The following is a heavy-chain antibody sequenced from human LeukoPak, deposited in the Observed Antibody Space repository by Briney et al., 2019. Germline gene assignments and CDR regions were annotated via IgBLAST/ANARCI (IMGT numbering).Heavy chain of an antibody. J-gene: IGHJ3*02. Sequence: GASVKVSCKSSGYIFTSFGITWVRQAPGQGLEWMGWISAYNGNTNYAQKFQGRVTMTTDTSTSTAYMELRSLRSDDTAVYYCASGPTVADDAFDIWGQGTMVTVSS. CDR1: GYIFTSFG. V-gene: IGHV1-18*01. D-gene: IGHD6-19*01. CDR3: ASGPTVADDAFDI. CDR2: ISAYNGNT.